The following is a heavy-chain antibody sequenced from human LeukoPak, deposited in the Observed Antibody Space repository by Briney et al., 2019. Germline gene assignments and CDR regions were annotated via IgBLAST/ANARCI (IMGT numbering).Heavy chain of an antibody. CDR2: ISGSGGST. CDR3: AKDGYRWFELLAFFDY. V-gene: IGHV3-23*01. CDR1: GFTFSGYA. Sequence: GGPLRLSCAASGFTFSGYAMSWVRQAPGKGLEWVSAISGSGGSTYYADSVKGRFTISRDNSKNTLYLQMNSLRAEDTAVYYCAKDGYRWFELLAFFDYWGQGTLVTVSS. J-gene: IGHJ4*02. D-gene: IGHD1-7*01.